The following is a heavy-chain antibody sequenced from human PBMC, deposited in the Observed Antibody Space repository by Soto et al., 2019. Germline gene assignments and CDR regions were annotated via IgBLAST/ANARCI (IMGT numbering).Heavy chain of an antibody. CDR2: IYPGDSDT. CDR3: AKTFSSSYYYYYGMDV. J-gene: IGHJ6*02. V-gene: IGHV5-51*01. CDR1: GYSFTSYW. D-gene: IGHD6-6*01. Sequence: PGASLKISCKGSGYSFTSYWIGWVRQMPGKGLEWMGIIYPGDSDTRYSPSFQGQVTISADKSISTAYLQWSSLKASDTAMYYCAKTFSSSYYYYYGMDVWGQGTTVTVSS.